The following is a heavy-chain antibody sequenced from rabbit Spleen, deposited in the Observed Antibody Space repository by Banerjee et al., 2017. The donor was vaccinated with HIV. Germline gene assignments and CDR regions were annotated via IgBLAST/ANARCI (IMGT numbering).Heavy chain of an antibody. CDR2: INAVTGKA. CDR1: GFSFSNKAV. V-gene: IGHV1S45*01. J-gene: IGHJ2*01. Sequence: QEQLVESRGGLVQPEGSLTLTCTASGFSFSNKAVMCWVRQAPGKGLEWIACINAVTGKAVDASWAKGRFTFSRTSSTTVTLQMTSLTAADTATYFSARNYVNVFDPWGPGTLVTVS. CDR3: ARNYVNVFDP. D-gene: IGHD1-1*01.